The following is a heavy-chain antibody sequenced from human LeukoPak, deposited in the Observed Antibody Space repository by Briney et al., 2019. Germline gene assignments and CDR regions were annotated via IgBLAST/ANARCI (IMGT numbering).Heavy chain of an antibody. V-gene: IGHV6-1*01. CDR2: TYYRSKWYN. CDR3: ARELRDVLRFLEWFPTLGMDV. CDR1: GDSVSSNSAA. Sequence: SQTLSLTCAISGDSVSSNSAAWNWIRQSPSRGLEWLGRTYYRSKWYNDYAVSVKSQITINPDTSKNQFSLQLNSVAPEDTAVYYCARELRDVLRFLEWFPTLGMDVWGQGTTVTVSS. J-gene: IGHJ6*02. D-gene: IGHD3-3*01.